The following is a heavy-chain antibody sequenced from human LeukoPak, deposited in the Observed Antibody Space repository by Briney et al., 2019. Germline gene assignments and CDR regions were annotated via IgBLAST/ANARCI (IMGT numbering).Heavy chain of an antibody. CDR3: AKGSRYFESSGYYYFDY. D-gene: IGHD3-22*01. CDR2: SGGST. J-gene: IGHJ4*02. Sequence: SGGSTYYAASVKGRFTISRDNSKNPLYLQMNSLRAEDTAVYYCAKGSRYFESSGYYYFDYWGQGTLVTVSS. V-gene: IGHV3-23*01.